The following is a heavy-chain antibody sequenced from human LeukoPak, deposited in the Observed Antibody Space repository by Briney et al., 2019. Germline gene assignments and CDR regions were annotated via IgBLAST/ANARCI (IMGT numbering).Heavy chain of an antibody. CDR2: ISYDASNK. CDR3: ARADNWNDLGDWYFDL. CDR1: GFTFSSYA. V-gene: IGHV3-30-3*01. J-gene: IGHJ2*01. D-gene: IGHD1-20*01. Sequence: PGGSLRLSCAASGFTFSSYAMHWVRQAPGQGLEWVAVISYDASNKYYADSVKGRFTISRDNSKNTLYLQMNSLRAEDQGVYYCARADNWNDLGDWYFDLWGRGTLVTVSS.